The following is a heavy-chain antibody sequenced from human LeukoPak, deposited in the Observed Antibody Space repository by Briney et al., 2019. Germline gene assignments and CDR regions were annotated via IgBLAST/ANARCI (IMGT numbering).Heavy chain of an antibody. Sequence: GASLRLSCAASGFSLSIYGVSWVRQPPGKGLEWVSGITGTGGSTYYADSVKGRFTVSRDTSKNTLYLQMNSLRAEDTAIYYCAKDHGTAVAGFYYWGQGTLVTVSS. V-gene: IGHV3-23*01. CDR2: ITGTGGST. D-gene: IGHD6-19*01. CDR1: GFSLSIYG. CDR3: AKDHGTAVAGFYY. J-gene: IGHJ4*02.